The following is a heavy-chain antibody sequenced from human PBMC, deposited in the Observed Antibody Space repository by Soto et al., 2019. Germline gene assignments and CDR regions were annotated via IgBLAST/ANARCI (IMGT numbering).Heavy chain of an antibody. D-gene: IGHD2-2*01. CDR1: GLTFTNAW. V-gene: IGHV3-15*07. Sequence: GGSLRLSCVVSGLTFTNAWLNWVRQAPGQGLEWVGRIKSKGSGGTIEYAAPVKGRFTISRDDSKSTLFLQMNSLKVEDTAVYYCISESKVFSSWRWGRGTLVTVSS. CDR3: ISESKVFSSWR. J-gene: IGHJ4*02. CDR2: IKSKGSGGTI.